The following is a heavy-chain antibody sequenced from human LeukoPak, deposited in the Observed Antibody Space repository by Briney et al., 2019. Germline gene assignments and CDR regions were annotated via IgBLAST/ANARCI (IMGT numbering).Heavy chain of an antibody. D-gene: IGHD3-10*01. V-gene: IGHV1-18*04. J-gene: IGHJ4*02. CDR2: ISAYNGNT. Sequence: ASVKVSCKASGYTFTAYYMHWVRQAPGQGLEWMGWISAYNGNTNYAQKLQGRVTMTTDTSTSTAYMELRSLRSDDTAVYYCARDRGFRGAFDYWGQGALVTVSS. CDR1: GYTFTAYY. CDR3: ARDRGFRGAFDY.